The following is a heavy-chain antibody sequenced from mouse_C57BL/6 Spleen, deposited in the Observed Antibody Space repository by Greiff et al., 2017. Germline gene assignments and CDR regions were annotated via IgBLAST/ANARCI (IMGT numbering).Heavy chain of an antibody. CDR1: GYAFSSYW. CDR2: IYPGDGDT. J-gene: IGHJ3*01. D-gene: IGHD1-1*01. V-gene: IGHV1-80*01. CDR3: ARDYGSSSFAY. Sequence: QVQLKESGAELVKPGASVKISCKASGYAFSSYWMNWVKQRPGKGLEWIGQIYPGDGDTNYNGKFKGKATLTADKSSSTAYMQLSSLTSEDSAVYFCARDYGSSSFAYWGQGTLVTVSA.